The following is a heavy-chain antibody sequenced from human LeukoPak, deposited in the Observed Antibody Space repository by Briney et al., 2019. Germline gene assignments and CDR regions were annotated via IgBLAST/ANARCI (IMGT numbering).Heavy chain of an antibody. CDR3: ARPYCTSTSCPPAY. CDR1: GFTFSNFG. Sequence: GRSLRLSCTASGFTFSNFGMHWVRQAPGKGLEWVAIIWYDGSNKFYADSVKGRFTISRDNSKNTLYLHMSSLTAEDTAVYYCARPYCTSTSCPPAYWGQGTLVTVSS. J-gene: IGHJ4*02. V-gene: IGHV3-33*01. CDR2: IWYDGSNK. D-gene: IGHD2-2*01.